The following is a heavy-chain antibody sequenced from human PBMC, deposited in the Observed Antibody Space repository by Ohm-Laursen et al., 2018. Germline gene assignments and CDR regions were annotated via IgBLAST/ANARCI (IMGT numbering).Heavy chain of an antibody. CDR3: TRSVDDWNPFDY. J-gene: IGHJ4*02. CDR2: IRSKAYGGTT. Sequence: SLRLSCAASGFSFSNYAMSWVRQAPGKGLEWVGFIRSKAYGGTTEYAASVKGRFTISRDDSKSIAYLQMNSLKTEDTAVYYCTRSVDDWNPFDYWGQGTLVTVSS. CDR1: GFSFSNYA. V-gene: IGHV3-49*04. D-gene: IGHD1-1*01.